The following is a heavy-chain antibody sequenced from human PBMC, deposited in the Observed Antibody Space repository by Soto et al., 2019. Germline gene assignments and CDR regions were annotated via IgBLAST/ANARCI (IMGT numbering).Heavy chain of an antibody. CDR1: GGSISSYY. D-gene: IGHD6-6*01. J-gene: IGHJ4*02. Sequence: SETLSLTCTVSGGSISSYYWSWIRQPPGKGLEWIGYIYYSGSTNYNPSLKSRVTISVDTSKNQFSLKLSSVTAADTAVYYCASSSIAARSYYFDYWGQGTLVTVSS. CDR3: ASSSIAARSYYFDY. V-gene: IGHV4-59*01. CDR2: IYYSGST.